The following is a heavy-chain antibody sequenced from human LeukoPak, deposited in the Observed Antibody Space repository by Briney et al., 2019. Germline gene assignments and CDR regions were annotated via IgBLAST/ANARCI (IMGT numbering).Heavy chain of an antibody. V-gene: IGHV3-23*01. CDR1: GFTFSNYA. CDR3: AKAFSPSYGTLFDY. D-gene: IGHD1-1*01. Sequence: PGGPLRLSCAASGFTFSNYAMSGLRQAPGKGLEWVSSFIGSGGRTIYADYVKGRFTMSRDNSKSTLYLQMNSLRADDTAVYFCAKAFSPSYGTLFDYWGQGTLVTVSS. CDR2: FIGSGGRT. J-gene: IGHJ4*02.